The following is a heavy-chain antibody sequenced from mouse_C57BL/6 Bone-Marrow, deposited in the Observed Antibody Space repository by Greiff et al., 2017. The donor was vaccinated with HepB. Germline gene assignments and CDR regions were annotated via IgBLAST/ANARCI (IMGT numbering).Heavy chain of an antibody. D-gene: IGHD2-4*01. CDR1: GFTFSDYY. J-gene: IGHJ2*01. Sequence: DVMLVESGGGLVQPGGSLKLSCAASGFTFSDYYMYWVRQTPEKRLEWVAYISNGGGSTYYPDTVKGRFTISRDNAKNTLYLQMSRLKSEDTAMYYCARDYYDYPFDYWGQGTTLTVSS. CDR3: ARDYYDYPFDY. CDR2: ISNGGGST. V-gene: IGHV5-12*01.